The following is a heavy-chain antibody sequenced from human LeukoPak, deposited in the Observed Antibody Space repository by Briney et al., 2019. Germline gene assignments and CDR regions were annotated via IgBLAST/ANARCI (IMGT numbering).Heavy chain of an antibody. D-gene: IGHD3-22*01. J-gene: IGHJ4*02. CDR3: AKSYYDSSGYSEAGVLPVDY. Sequence: QSGGSLRLSCAASGFTFSSYGMHWVRQAPGKGLEWVAVISYDGSNKYYADSVKGRFTISRDNSKNTLYLQMNSLRAEDTAVYYCAKSYYDSSGYSEAGVLPVDYWGQGTLVTVSS. CDR1: GFTFSSYG. V-gene: IGHV3-30*18. CDR2: ISYDGSNK.